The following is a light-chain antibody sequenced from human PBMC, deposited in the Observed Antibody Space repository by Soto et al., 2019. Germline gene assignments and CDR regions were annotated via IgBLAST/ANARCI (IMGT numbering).Light chain of an antibody. Sequence: DIVMTQSPDSLAVSLGERATINCRSSQNILYSSNNKNYLTWYQQKPGQPPKLLIYWASTREFGVPDRFSGSGSATDFTLTISSLQAGDVGVYYCQQDYTSPRTFGHGTKVDIK. CDR3: QQDYTSPRT. V-gene: IGKV4-1*01. CDR2: WAS. CDR1: QNILYSSNNKNY. J-gene: IGKJ1*01.